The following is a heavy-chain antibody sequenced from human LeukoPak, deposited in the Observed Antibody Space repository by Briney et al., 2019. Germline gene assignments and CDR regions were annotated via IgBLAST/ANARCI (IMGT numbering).Heavy chain of an antibody. CDR3: ARARYLTGSGDDAFDI. Sequence: GASVKVSCKASGYTFTGYVMNWVRQAPGQGLEWMAWISAYNGNTDYAQKLQGRVTMTTDTSTSTAYMELRSLRSDDTAVYYCARARYLTGSGDDAFDIWGQGTVVTVSS. D-gene: IGHD1-26*01. CDR2: ISAYNGNT. V-gene: IGHV1-18*01. CDR1: GYTFTGYV. J-gene: IGHJ3*02.